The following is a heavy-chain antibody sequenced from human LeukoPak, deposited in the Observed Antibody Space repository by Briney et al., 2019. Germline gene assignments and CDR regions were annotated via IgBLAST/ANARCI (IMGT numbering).Heavy chain of an antibody. J-gene: IGHJ6*02. D-gene: IGHD6-13*01. CDR3: ARHPVRIAAAGTGYYYGMDV. CDR2: IYYSGST. CDR1: GGSISSSSYY. Sequence: SETLSLTCTVSGGSISSSSYYWGWIRQPPGKGLEWIGSIYYSGSTYYNPSLKSRVTISVDTSKNQFSLKLSTVTAADTAVYYCARHPVRIAAAGTGYYYGMDVWGQGTTVTVSS. V-gene: IGHV4-39*01.